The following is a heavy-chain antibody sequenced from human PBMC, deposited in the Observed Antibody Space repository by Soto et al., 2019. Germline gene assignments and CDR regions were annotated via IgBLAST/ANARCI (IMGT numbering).Heavy chain of an antibody. V-gene: IGHV3-33*01. CDR1: GFTFSSYG. Sequence: PGGSLSLSCAASGFTFSSYGMHWVRQAPGKGLEWVAVIWYDGSNKYYADSVKGRFTISRDNSKNTLYLQMNSLRAEDTAVYYCARDENQYDYIWGSYRRNYYYYYYMDVWGKGTTVTVSS. CDR3: ARDENQYDYIWGSYRRNYYYYYYMDV. CDR2: IWYDGSNK. J-gene: IGHJ6*03. D-gene: IGHD3-16*02.